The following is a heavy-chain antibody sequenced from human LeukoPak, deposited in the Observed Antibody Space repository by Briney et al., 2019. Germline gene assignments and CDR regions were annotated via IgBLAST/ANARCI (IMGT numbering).Heavy chain of an antibody. CDR2: IYSCGIT. D-gene: IGHD3-10*01. CDR1: GFTVSSKL. Sequence: GGSLRLSCAASGFTVSSKLMTWVRQAPGKGLEWVSVIYSCGITNYADSVKGRFSITRDNSKNTLHLQMNSLRAEDTAVYYCARAGSGRSYDCWGQGTLVTVSS. CDR3: ARAGSGRSYDC. V-gene: IGHV3-66*03. J-gene: IGHJ4*02.